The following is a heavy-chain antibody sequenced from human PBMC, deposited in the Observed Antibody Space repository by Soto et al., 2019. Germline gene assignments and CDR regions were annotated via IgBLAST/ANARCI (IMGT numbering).Heavy chain of an antibody. J-gene: IGHJ6*02. D-gene: IGHD1-26*01. Sequence: ASVKVSCKASGYTLTTLFMHWVRQAPGQGLEWMGVINPGYPAGRSTTYSQKSQGRVTMTTETTTSKVYMEQSKLRSADTAAYYCAREAIVAGAQTGMDVWGQGTTVTVSS. V-gene: IGHV1-46*01. CDR2: INPGYPAGRST. CDR3: AREAIVAGAQTGMDV. CDR1: GYTLTTLF.